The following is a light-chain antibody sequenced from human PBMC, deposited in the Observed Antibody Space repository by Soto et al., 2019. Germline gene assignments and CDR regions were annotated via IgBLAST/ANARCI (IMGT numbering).Light chain of an antibody. Sequence: IQMTQSPSSLSASVGDRVTITCRASQSISRNLNWYQQKPGKVPELLIYTASNLQSGVPSRFSGSGSGTDFALTISSLQPEDSAVYYCQQSHSSPLSFGGGTKVDIK. CDR1: QSISRN. CDR3: QQSHSSPLS. V-gene: IGKV1-39*01. J-gene: IGKJ4*01. CDR2: TAS.